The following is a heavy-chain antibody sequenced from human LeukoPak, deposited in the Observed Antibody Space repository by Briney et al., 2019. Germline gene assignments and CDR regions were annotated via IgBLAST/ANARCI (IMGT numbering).Heavy chain of an antibody. D-gene: IGHD4-17*01. CDR2: ISAYNGNT. J-gene: IGHJ6*03. V-gene: IGHV1-18*01. Sequence: ASVKVSCKASGYTFTSYGISWVRQAPGQGLEWMGWISAYNGNTNYAQKLQGRVTMTTDTSTSTAYMELRSLRSDDTAVYCCARDRPDYAYYYYYYYMDVWGKGTPVTVSS. CDR3: ARDRPDYAYYYYYYYMDV. CDR1: GYTFTSYG.